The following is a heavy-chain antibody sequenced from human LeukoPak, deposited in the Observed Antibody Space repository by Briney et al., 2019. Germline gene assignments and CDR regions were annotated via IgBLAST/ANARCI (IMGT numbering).Heavy chain of an antibody. Sequence: KTGGSLRLSCAASGFTFSSYSMNWVRQAPGKGLEWVSSISSSSSYIYYADSVKGRFTISRDNAKNSLYLQMNSPRAEDTAVYYCARDDGDYVRRFDYWGQGTLVTVSS. J-gene: IGHJ4*02. CDR3: ARDDGDYVRRFDY. V-gene: IGHV3-21*01. CDR2: ISSSSSYI. CDR1: GFTFSSYS. D-gene: IGHD4-17*01.